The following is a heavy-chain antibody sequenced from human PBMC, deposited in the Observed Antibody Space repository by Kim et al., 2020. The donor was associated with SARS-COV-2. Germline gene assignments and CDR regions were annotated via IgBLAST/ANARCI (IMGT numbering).Heavy chain of an antibody. CDR3: ARQSRHLGYCSGGSCY. CDR1: GGSISSSSYY. J-gene: IGHJ4*03. D-gene: IGHD2-15*01. V-gene: IGHV4-39*01. Sequence: SETLSLTCTVSGGSISSSSYYWGWIRQPPGKGLEWIGSIYYSGSTYYNPSLKSRVTISVDTSKNQFSLKLSSVTAADTAVYYCARQSRHLGYCSGGSCY. CDR2: IYYSGST.